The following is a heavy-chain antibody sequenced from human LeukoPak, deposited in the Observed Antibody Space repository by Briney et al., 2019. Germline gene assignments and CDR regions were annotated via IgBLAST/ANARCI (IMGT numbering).Heavy chain of an antibody. Sequence: PGGSLRLSCAASGFIFSVHYMGWVRQAPGKGLEWISYISGDSRHINHADAVSGRFTTSRDNAKNSLYLQMNSLRAEDTAVYYCASGPHIREPDYWGQGTLVTVSS. CDR2: ISGDSRHI. V-gene: IGHV3/OR16-9*01. J-gene: IGHJ4*02. CDR3: ASGPHIREPDY. D-gene: IGHD1-26*01. CDR1: GFIFSVHY.